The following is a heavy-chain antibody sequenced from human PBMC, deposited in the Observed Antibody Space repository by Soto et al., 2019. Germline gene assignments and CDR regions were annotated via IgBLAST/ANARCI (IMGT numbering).Heavy chain of an antibody. V-gene: IGHV3-66*04. CDR1: GVIVSSNY. D-gene: IGHD5-18*01. CDR3: ARHGYNYSGGYFDY. CDR2: IYSGGST. Sequence: EVQLVESGGGLVQPGGSLRLSCAASGVIVSSNYMSWVRQAPGKGLEWVSVIYSGGSTYYADSVKGRFTISRDNSKNTLYLQMNSLRAEDTAVYYCARHGYNYSGGYFDYWGQGTLVTVSS. J-gene: IGHJ4*02.